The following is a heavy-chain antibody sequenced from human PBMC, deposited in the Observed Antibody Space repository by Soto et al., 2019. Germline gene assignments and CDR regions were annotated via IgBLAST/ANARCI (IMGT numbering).Heavy chain of an antibody. CDR1: GFTFSSYG. V-gene: IGHV3-30*03. CDR3: ARGPRYSGYDSKTFEF. J-gene: IGHJ4*02. CDR2: ISYDGSNK. D-gene: IGHD5-12*01. Sequence: GGSLRLSCAASGFTFSSYGMHWVRQAPGKGLEWVAVISYDGSNKYYADSVKGRFTISRDNSKNTLYLQMNSLRAEDTAVYYCARGPRYSGYDSKTFEFWGQGTLVTVSS.